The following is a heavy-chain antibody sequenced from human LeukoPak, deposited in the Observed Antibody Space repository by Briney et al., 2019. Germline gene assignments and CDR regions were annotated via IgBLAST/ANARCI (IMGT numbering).Heavy chain of an antibody. CDR2: INSDGSST. CDR1: GFTFSSYW. Sequence: PGGSLRLSCAASGFTFSSYWMHWVRQAPGKGLVWVSRINSDGSSTNYADSVKGRFTISRDNAKNSLYLQVNSLRMEDTALYYCAKVLLPRGITPLDYWGQGTLVTVSS. D-gene: IGHD2-15*01. V-gene: IGHV3-74*01. CDR3: AKVLLPRGITPLDY. J-gene: IGHJ4*02.